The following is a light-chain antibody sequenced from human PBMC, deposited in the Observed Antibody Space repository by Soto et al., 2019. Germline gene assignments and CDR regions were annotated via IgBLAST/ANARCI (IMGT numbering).Light chain of an antibody. V-gene: IGKV1-5*01. CDR1: QTITNW. CDR3: QQFGNSPRFT. Sequence: DIQLTQSPSTLSASVGDRVTITCRASQTITNWLAWYQQKPGKAPKLLIYDASSLESGVPSRFSGSGSGTDFTLTISRLEPEDFAVYYCQQFGNSPRFTFGPGTKVEI. J-gene: IGKJ3*01. CDR2: DAS.